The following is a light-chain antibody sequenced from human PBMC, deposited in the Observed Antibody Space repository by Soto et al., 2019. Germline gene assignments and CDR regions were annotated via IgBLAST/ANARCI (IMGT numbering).Light chain of an antibody. CDR1: QSVSSSY. J-gene: IGKJ1*01. Sequence: EIVLTQSPGTLSLSPGERATLSCRASQSVSSSYLAWYQQKPGQAPRLLIYGASIRATGIPDRFSGSGSGTDFTLTISRLEPQDFAVYYCQQYGSSHLWTFGQGTKVEIK. CDR2: GAS. V-gene: IGKV3-20*01. CDR3: QQYGSSHLWT.